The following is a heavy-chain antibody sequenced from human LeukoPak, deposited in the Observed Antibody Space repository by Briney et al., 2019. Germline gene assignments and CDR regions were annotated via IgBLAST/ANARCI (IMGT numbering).Heavy chain of an antibody. V-gene: IGHV4-39*01. CDR3: ASPGSGDYYYFDY. J-gene: IGHJ4*02. CDR2: IYYSGTT. D-gene: IGHD2-21*02. CDR1: GGSISSSTYY. Sequence: SETLSLTCTVSGGSISSSTYYWGWIRQPPGKGLGWIGSIYYSGTTYYNPSLKSRVTISIDTSKNQFSLRLSSVPAADTAVYYCASPGSGDYYYFDYWGQGTLVTVSS.